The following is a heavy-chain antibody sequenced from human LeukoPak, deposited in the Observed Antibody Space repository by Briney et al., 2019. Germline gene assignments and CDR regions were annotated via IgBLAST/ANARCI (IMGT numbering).Heavy chain of an antibody. CDR2: ISSSSSYI. CDR3: ARDSISLGQAFDI. J-gene: IGHJ3*02. CDR1: GFTFSSYR. Sequence: GGSLRLSCAASGFTFSSYRMNWVRQAPGKGLEWVSSISSSSSYIYYADSVKGRFTISRDNAKNSPHLQMNSLRAEDTAVYYCARDSISLGQAFDIWGQGTMVTVSS. D-gene: IGHD3-3*02. V-gene: IGHV3-21*01.